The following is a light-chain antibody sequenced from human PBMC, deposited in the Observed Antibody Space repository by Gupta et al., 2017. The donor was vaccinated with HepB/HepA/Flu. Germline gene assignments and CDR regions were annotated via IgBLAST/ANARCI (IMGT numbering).Light chain of an antibody. V-gene: IGKV1-33*01. CDR3: QHYDTLSNT. Sequence: DIQMTQSPSSLSASVGDRVTITCQASQDISNYLNWYQQKPGKAPKLLIYDASKVDPGVPSRFSGSGSGTDFTFTISSLQPEDIANYYCQHYDTLSNTFGQGTRMEIK. J-gene: IGKJ5*01. CDR2: DAS. CDR1: QDISNY.